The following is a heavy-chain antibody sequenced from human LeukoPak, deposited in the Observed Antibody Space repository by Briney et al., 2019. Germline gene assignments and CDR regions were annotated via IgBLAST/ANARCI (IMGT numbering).Heavy chain of an antibody. Sequence: PGGSLRLSCAVSGFTFSDHYMDWVRQAPGKGLEWVGRTRNKANRYTTEYAASVRGRFTISRDDSKNSMYLQMNSLKTEDTAVYYCARSEFLGGYYYYYGMDVWGQGTTVTVSS. V-gene: IGHV3-72*01. CDR2: TRNKANRYTT. J-gene: IGHJ6*02. CDR1: GFTFSDHY. CDR3: ARSEFLGGYYYYYGMDV. D-gene: IGHD3-10*01.